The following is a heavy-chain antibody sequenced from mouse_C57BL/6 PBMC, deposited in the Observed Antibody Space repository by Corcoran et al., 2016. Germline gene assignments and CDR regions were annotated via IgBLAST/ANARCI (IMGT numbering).Heavy chain of an antibody. CDR2: INPNNGGT. CDR3: ARRGWLPPDY. CDR1: GYTFTDYY. V-gene: IGHV1-26*01. Sequence: EVQLQQSGPELVKPGASVKISCKASGYTFTDYYMNWVKPSHGKSLEWIGDINPNNGGTSYNQKFKGKATLTVDKSSSTAYMELRRLTYEDSAVDYCARRGWLPPDYWGQGTTLTVSS. D-gene: IGHD2-3*01. J-gene: IGHJ2*01.